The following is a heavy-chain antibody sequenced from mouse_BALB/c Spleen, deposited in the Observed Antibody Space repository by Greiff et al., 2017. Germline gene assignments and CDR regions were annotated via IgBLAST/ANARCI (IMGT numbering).Heavy chain of an antibody. D-gene: IGHD2-10*02. CDR1: GFTFSDYY. Sequence: EVHLVESGGGLVKPGGSLKLSCAASGFTFSDYYMYWVRQTPEKRLEWVATISDGGSYTYYPDSVKGRFTISRDNAKNNLYLQMSSLKSEDTAMYYCARSQGYGNFAWFAYWGQGTLVTVSA. CDR3: ARSQGYGNFAWFAY. CDR2: ISDGGSYT. J-gene: IGHJ3*01. V-gene: IGHV5-4*02.